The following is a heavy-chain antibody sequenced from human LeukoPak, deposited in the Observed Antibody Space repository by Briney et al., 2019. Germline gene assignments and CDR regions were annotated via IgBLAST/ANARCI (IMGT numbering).Heavy chain of an antibody. D-gene: IGHD3-16*02. CDR3: ARDRFFSGYRYTPPFDP. CDR1: GGSISSGDYY. J-gene: IGHJ5*02. CDR2: IYYSGST. V-gene: IGHV4-30-4*08. Sequence: NSSETLSLTCTVSGGSISSGDYYWGWIRQPLGKGLEWIGYIYYSGSTYYNPSLKSRVTISVDTSKNQLSLKLSSVTAADTAVYYCARDRFFSGYRYTPPFDPWGQGTLVTVSS.